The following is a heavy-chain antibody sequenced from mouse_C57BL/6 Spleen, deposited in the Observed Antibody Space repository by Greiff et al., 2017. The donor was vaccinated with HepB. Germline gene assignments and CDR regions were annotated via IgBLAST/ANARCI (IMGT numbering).Heavy chain of an antibody. V-gene: IGHV1-53*01. D-gene: IGHD1-1*01. CDR1: GYTFTSYW. Sequence: QVQLQQPGTELVKPGASVKLSCKASGYTFTSYWMHWVKQRPGQGLEWIGNINPSNGGTNYNEKFKSKATLTVDKSSSTAYMQLSSLTSEDSAVYYCARSSNYYGSSYWYFDVWGTGTTVTVSS. CDR2: INPSNGGT. J-gene: IGHJ1*03. CDR3: ARSSNYYGSSYWYFDV.